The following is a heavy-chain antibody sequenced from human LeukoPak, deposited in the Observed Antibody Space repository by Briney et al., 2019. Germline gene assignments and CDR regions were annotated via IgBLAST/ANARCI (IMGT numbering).Heavy chain of an antibody. J-gene: IGHJ6*03. CDR2: INHSGST. CDR3: ARGRKERQWLVRFFYYYYMGV. V-gene: IGHV4-34*01. D-gene: IGHD6-19*01. Sequence: SETLSLTCAVYGGSFSGYYWSWIRQPPGKGLEWIGEINHSGSTNYNPSLKSRVTISVDTSKNQFSLKLSSVTAADTAVYYCARGRKERQWLVRFFYYYYMGVWGKGTTVTVSS. CDR1: GGSFSGYY.